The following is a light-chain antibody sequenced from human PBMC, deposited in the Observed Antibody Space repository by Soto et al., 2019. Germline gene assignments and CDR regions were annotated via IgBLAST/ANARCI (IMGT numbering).Light chain of an antibody. V-gene: IGLV2-23*03. CDR1: SSDVGSYNL. Sequence: QSALTQPASVSGSPGQSITISCTGTSSDVGSYNLVSWYQQHPGKAPKLMIYEGSKRPSGVSNRFSGSKSGNTASLTISGLQAEDEADYYCCSYAGSRTFVVFGGGTKLTVL. J-gene: IGLJ2*01. CDR2: EGS. CDR3: CSYAGSRTFVV.